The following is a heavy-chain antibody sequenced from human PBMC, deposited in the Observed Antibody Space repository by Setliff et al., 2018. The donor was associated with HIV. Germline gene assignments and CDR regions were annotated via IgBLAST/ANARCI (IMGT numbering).Heavy chain of an antibody. J-gene: IGHJ4*02. CDR3: AAASSWDPLLDY. Sequence: SETLSLTCSVSGGSINRGNYYWTWIRQSAGKGLEWIGNIHYSGSTYYNPSLKSRVTISVDTSKNQFSPKLSSVTAADRAVYYCAAASSWDPLLDYWGQGTLVTVPS. CDR1: GGSINRGNYY. V-gene: IGHV4-39*01. CDR2: IHYSGST. D-gene: IGHD6-13*01.